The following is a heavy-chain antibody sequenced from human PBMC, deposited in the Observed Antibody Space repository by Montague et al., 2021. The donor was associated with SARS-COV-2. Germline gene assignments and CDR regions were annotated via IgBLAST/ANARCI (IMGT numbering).Heavy chain of an antibody. Sequence: SETLSLTCTVSGGSISSNLFYWGWIRQLPGKGLEWIGSISYSGSTYYNPSLKSRVTLFVDTSKNQFSLKLSSVTAADTAVYYCARVGRQQLVRLSGMDVWGQGTTVTVSS. V-gene: IGHV4-39*07. CDR3: ARVGRQQLVRLSGMDV. CDR1: GGSISSNLFY. D-gene: IGHD6-13*01. CDR2: ISYSGST. J-gene: IGHJ6*02.